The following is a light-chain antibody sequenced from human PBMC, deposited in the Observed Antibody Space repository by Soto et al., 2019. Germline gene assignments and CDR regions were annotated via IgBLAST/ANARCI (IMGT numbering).Light chain of an antibody. CDR1: SSDVGSYDH. Sequence: QSALAQPASVSGSPGQSITISCSGTSSDVGSYDHVAWYQQFPGKTPKLMIYEVSNRPSGVSSRFSGSKSGNTASLTNSGLQAEDEADYYCISYTGSSTSYVFGSGTKVTVL. J-gene: IGLJ1*01. CDR2: EVS. CDR3: ISYTGSSTSYV. V-gene: IGLV2-14*01.